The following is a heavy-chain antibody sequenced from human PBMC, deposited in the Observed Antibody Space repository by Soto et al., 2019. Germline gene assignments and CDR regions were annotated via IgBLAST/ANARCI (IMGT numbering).Heavy chain of an antibody. J-gene: IGHJ4*02. CDR2: ISTAGTTI. CDR3: AASAVAGNIDD. D-gene: IGHD6-19*01. V-gene: IGHV3-11*01. CDR1: EFTFSDYY. Sequence: HVRLVESGGGLAKPGESLRLSCAAFEFTFSDYYMCWIRQPPGKGLEWLSYISTAGTTIKYADSVRGRFTISRDNAKQSLSLQRNSLKADDTAVYYCAASAVAGNIDDWGQGTLVTVSS.